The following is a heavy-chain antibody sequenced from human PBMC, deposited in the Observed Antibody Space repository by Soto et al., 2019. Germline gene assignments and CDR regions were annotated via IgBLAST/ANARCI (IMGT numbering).Heavy chain of an antibody. CDR2: INHSGST. D-gene: IGHD6-6*01. Sequence: PSETLSLTCAVYGGSFSGYYWSWIRQPPGKGLEWIGEINHSGSTNYNPSLKSRVTISVDTSRNQFSLKLSSVTAADTAVYYCARGYWGIAARLKFGSSYYGMDVWGQGTTVTVSS. CDR3: ARGYWGIAARLKFGSSYYGMDV. J-gene: IGHJ6*02. V-gene: IGHV4-34*01. CDR1: GGSFSGYY.